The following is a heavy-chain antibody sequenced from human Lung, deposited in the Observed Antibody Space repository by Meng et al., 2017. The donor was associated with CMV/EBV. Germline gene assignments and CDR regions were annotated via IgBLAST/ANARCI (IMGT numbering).Heavy chain of an antibody. V-gene: IGHV3-53*01. CDR1: GFTVSSNY. D-gene: IGHD3-22*01. CDR3: ARDRRGDSSGYVFGTGYFDL. Sequence: GESXKISCAASGFTVSSNYMNWVRQAPGKGLEWVSVIYSGGITYYADSVKGRFTISRDNSKNTLYLQMNSLRAEDTAVYYCARDRRGDSSGYVFGTGYFDLWGRGTXVTVSS. J-gene: IGHJ2*01. CDR2: IYSGGIT.